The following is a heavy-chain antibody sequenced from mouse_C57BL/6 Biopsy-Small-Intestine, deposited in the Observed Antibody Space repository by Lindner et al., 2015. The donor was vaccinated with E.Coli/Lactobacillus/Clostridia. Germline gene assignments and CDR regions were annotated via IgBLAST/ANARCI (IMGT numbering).Heavy chain of an antibody. CDR3: AKHYSDYFDY. CDR2: IWAGGST. Sequence: VQLQESGPVLVAPSQSLSITCTISGFSLTSYGVHWIRQPPGKGLEWLGVIWAGGSTKYNSALMSRLNISRDKSKSQVFLKMNSLQTDDTAIYYCAKHYSDYFDYWGQGTTLTVSS. CDR1: GFSLTSYG. V-gene: IGHV2-9*01. D-gene: IGHD2-1*01. J-gene: IGHJ2*01.